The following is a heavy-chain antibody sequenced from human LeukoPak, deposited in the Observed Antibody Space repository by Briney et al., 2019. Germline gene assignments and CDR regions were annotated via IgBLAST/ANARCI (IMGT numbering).Heavy chain of an antibody. CDR3: ARDKREQQLAFLDAFDI. CDR1: GFTVGYNY. CDR2: IYNSGST. J-gene: IGHJ3*02. D-gene: IGHD6-13*01. V-gene: IGHV3-66*01. Sequence: GGSLRLSCAASGFTVGYNYMTWVRQAPGKGLEWVAAIYNSGSTYYPDSVKGRFTISRDNSKNTLYLQMNSLRAEDTAVYYCARDKREQQLAFLDAFDIWGQGTMVTVSS.